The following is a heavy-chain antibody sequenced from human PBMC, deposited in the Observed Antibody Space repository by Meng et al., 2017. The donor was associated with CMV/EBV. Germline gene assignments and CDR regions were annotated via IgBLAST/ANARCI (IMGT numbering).Heavy chain of an antibody. D-gene: IGHD6-13*01. V-gene: IGHV3-11*01. J-gene: IGHJ5*02. CDR1: GFTFSDYY. Sequence: GESLKISCAASGFTFSDYYMSWIRQAPGKGLEWVSYISSSGSTIYYADSVKGRFTISRDNAKNSLYLQMNSLRAEDTAVYYCASTITYSIAAAGRNWFDPWGQGTLVTVSS. CDR2: ISSSGSTI. CDR3: ASTITYSIAAAGRNWFDP.